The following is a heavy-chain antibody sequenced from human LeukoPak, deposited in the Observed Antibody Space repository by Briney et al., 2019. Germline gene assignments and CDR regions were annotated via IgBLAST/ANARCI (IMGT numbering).Heavy chain of an antibody. V-gene: IGHV3-66*01. CDR2: IYTGGNT. J-gene: IGHJ4*02. CDR3: ARDRCGGDCYTTFDY. CDR1: GFTVSSNY. Sequence: GGSLRLSCAASGFTVSSNYMNWVRQAPGKGLEWVSVIYTGGNTYYADSVKGRFTISRDNSKNTLYLQMNSLRAEDTAVYYCARDRCGGDCYTTFDYWGQGTLVTASS. D-gene: IGHD2-21*02.